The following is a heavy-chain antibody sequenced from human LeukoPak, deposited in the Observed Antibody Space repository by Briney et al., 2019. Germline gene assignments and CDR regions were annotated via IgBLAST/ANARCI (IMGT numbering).Heavy chain of an antibody. CDR3: ARDHNYAFDN. Sequence: GGSLRISCSASGFPFIGYSMNWGRPARRQGLEWISYIGIDSGNTKYADSVRGRFTISTDKAKNSLYLQMNSLRVEDTAVYYCARDHNYAFDNWGQGTLVSVAS. J-gene: IGHJ4*02. D-gene: IGHD1-1*01. CDR2: IGIDSGNT. CDR1: GFPFIGYS. V-gene: IGHV3-48*01.